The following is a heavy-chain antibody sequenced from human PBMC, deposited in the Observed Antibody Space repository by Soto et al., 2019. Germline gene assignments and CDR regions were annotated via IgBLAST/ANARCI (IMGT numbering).Heavy chain of an antibody. CDR3: ARGQGSSYWYFDL. D-gene: IGHD6-13*01. CDR1: GFTVSSNY. CDR2: IYSGGST. J-gene: IGHJ2*01. Sequence: GGSLRLSCAASGFTVSSNYMSWVRQAPGKGLEWVSVIYSGGSTYYADSVKGRFTISRDKSKNTLYLQMNSLRAEDTAVYYCARGQGSSYWYFDLWGRGTLVTVSS. V-gene: IGHV3-53*01.